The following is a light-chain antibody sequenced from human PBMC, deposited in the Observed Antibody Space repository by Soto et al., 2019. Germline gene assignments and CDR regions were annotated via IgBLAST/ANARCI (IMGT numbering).Light chain of an antibody. Sequence: QSVLTQPRSVSVSPGQSVTISCTGTSSDVGGYNYVSWYQQHPGKAPKLMIYDVSKRPSGVPDRFSGSKSGNAASLTISGLQAEDEADYYCCSFAGTYTLYVFGIGTKVTVL. CDR2: DVS. V-gene: IGLV2-11*01. CDR1: SSDVGGYNY. CDR3: CSFAGTYTLYV. J-gene: IGLJ1*01.